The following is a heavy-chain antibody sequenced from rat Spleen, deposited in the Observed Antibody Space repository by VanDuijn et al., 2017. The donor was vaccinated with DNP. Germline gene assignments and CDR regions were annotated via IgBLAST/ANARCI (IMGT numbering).Heavy chain of an antibody. V-gene: IGHV5-29*01. D-gene: IGHD5-1*01. CDR3: AKARKLGGFDY. Sequence: EVQLVESGGGLVQPGRSLKLSCAASGFTFSNYAMAWVRQAPTKGLEWVASINYDSSSTYHRGSVKGRFTISRDNAENTLYLQMESLRSEDTATYYCAKARKLGGFDYWGQGVMVTVSS. CDR2: INYDSSST. J-gene: IGHJ2*01. CDR1: GFTFSNYA.